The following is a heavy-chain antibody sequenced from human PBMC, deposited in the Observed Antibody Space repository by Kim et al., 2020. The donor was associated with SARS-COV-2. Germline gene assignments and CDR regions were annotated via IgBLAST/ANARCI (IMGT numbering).Heavy chain of an antibody. CDR1: GFTFSSYE. CDR3: ARDRPGLFVSPLLDY. CDR2: ISSSGSTI. Sequence: GGSLRLSCAASGFTFSSYEMNWVRPAPGKGLEWVSYISSSGSTIYYADSVKGRFTISRDNAKNSLYLQMNSLRAEDTAVYYCARDRPGLFVSPLLDYWGPRTLVTVST. J-gene: IGHJ4*02. D-gene: IGHD2-21*01. V-gene: IGHV3-48*03.